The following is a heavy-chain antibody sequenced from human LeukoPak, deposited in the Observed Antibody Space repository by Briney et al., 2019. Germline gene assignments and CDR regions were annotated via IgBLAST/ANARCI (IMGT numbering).Heavy chain of an antibody. Sequence: GGSLRLCCAASGFTFDDYGMGWVRQAPGKGLEWVSGINWNGGSKGYADSVKGRFTISRDNAKNSLYLQMNSLRAEDTALYYCARVRCSSTSCSLFDYWGQGTLVTVSS. CDR1: GFTFDDYG. J-gene: IGHJ4*02. V-gene: IGHV3-20*04. CDR3: ARVRCSSTSCSLFDY. D-gene: IGHD2-2*01. CDR2: INWNGGSK.